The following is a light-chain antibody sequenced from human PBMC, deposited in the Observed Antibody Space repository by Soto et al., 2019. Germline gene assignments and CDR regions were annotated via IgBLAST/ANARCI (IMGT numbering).Light chain of an antibody. Sequence: QSALTQPRSVSGSPGQSVTISCTGTSSDIGNYNYVSWYQQHPGKAPKLMIYDVTKRPSGVPDRFSGSKSGNTASLTISGLQAEDEADYYCCSYAGSYSYVFAPGTKLTVL. V-gene: IGLV2-11*01. J-gene: IGLJ1*01. CDR1: SSDIGNYNY. CDR3: CSYAGSYSYV. CDR2: DVT.